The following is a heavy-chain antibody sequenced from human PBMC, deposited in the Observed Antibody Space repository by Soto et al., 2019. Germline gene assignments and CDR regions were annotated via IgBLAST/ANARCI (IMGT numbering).Heavy chain of an antibody. CDR3: ATHMVRGVIRLSPFDY. J-gene: IGHJ4*02. CDR1: GGTFSSYA. Sequence: SVKVPCKASGGTFSSYAISWVRHAPGQGLEWMGGIIPIFGTASYAQKFQGRVTITADESTSTDYMELSSLRSEDTAVYYCATHMVRGVIRLSPFDYWGQGTLVTVSS. CDR2: IIPIFGTA. D-gene: IGHD3-10*01. V-gene: IGHV1-69*13.